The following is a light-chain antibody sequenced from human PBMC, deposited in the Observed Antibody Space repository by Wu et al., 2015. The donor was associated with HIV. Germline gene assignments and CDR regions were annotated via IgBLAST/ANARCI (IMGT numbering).Light chain of an antibody. V-gene: IGKV3-20*01. J-gene: IGKJ1*01. CDR1: QTITSTY. CDR3: QQYGSSPPWT. Sequence: EIVLTQSPGTLSLSPGERATLSCRTSQTITSTYLAWYQHKPGQAPRLLIYAASSRATGIPDRFSGSGSGTDFTLTISRLEPEDFAVYYCQQYGSSPPWTFGQGTKAEIK. CDR2: AAS.